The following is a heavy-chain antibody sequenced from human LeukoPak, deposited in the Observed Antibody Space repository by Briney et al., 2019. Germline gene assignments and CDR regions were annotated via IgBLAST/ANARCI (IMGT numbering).Heavy chain of an antibody. D-gene: IGHD3-22*01. V-gene: IGHV3-9*01. Sequence: PGRSLRLSCAASGFTFDDYAMHWVRQAPGKGLEWVSGISWNSGSIGYADSVKGRFTISRDNAKNSLYLQMNSLRAEDTALYYCAKDFYHYDSSGVFDYWGQGTLVTVSS. CDR2: ISWNSGSI. CDR3: AKDFYHYDSSGVFDY. J-gene: IGHJ4*02. CDR1: GFTFDDYA.